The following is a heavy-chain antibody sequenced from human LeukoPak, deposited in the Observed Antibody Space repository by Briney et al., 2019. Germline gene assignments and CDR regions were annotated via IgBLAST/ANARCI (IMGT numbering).Heavy chain of an antibody. CDR3: ARNNGMDV. J-gene: IGHJ6*02. Sequence: GGSLRLSCAASGFALSSHWMTWVRQVPGRGPEWVANVSRDGSETYYLDSVKGRFTISKDNAKNSLYLQMNSLRAEDTALYHCARNNGMDVWGQGTTVIVSS. CDR1: GFALSSHW. V-gene: IGHV3-7*03. CDR2: VSRDGSET.